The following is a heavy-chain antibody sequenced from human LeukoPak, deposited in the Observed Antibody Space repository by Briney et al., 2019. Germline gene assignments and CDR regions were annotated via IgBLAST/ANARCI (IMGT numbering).Heavy chain of an antibody. J-gene: IGHJ4*02. Sequence: ASVKVSCKAYGYTFTGYFMHWVRQAPGQGLEWMGWINPNSGGTHYAQKFQGRVTMTRDTSISTAYMEVSRLRSDDTAVYYCARATSGSYFLYYWGQGTLVTVSS. CDR3: ARATSGSYFLYY. V-gene: IGHV1-2*02. D-gene: IGHD3-10*01. CDR2: INPNSGGT. CDR1: GYTFTGYF.